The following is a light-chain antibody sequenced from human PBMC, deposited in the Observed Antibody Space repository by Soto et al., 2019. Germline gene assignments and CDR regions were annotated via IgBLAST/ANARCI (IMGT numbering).Light chain of an antibody. CDR1: SSDVGGYNY. CDR2: DVS. J-gene: IGLJ2*01. V-gene: IGLV2-14*01. CDR3: SSYTSTSTHVV. Sequence: QSALTQPASVSGSPGQSITISCTGTSSDVGGYNYVSWYQQHPGKAPNLMIYDVSNRPSEVSNRFSGSKSGNTASLTISGLQAEDEADYYCSSYTSTSTHVVFGGGTQLTVL.